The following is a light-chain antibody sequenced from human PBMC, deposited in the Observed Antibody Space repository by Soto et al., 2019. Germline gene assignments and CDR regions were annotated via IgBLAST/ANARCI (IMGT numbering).Light chain of an antibody. Sequence: EIVMTQSPATLSVSPGERATLSCRASQSVSSDLAWYHQKPGQAPRLLIYDASTRATGIPARFSGSGSGTDFTLTISSLEPEDFAVYYCQQRSNWPITFGQGTRLEIK. CDR3: QQRSNWPIT. CDR2: DAS. J-gene: IGKJ5*01. CDR1: QSVSSD. V-gene: IGKV3-11*01.